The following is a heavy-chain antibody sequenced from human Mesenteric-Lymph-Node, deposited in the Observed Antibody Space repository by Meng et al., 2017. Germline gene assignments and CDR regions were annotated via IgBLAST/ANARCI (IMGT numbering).Heavy chain of an antibody. CDR1: GDSINSGNYY. CDR3: ARTVVPASRGAFDI. J-gene: IGHJ3*02. V-gene: IGHV4-61*02. D-gene: IGHD2-15*01. CDR2: IYTTGGT. Sequence: SETLSLTCTVSGDSINSGNYYWSWIRQPAGKGLEWIGRIYTTGGTDYSPSLKSRVTISLDTSRNQFSLQLSSVTASDTAVYYCARTVVPASRGAFDIWAQGTLVTGSS.